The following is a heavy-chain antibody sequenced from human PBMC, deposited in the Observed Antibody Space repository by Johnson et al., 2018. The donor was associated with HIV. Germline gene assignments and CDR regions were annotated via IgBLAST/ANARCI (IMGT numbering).Heavy chain of an antibody. CDR3: ARDRDHSPLRPGSGAFDM. V-gene: IGHV3-30-3*01. J-gene: IGHJ3*02. CDR1: GFPVSSYA. Sequence: QMLLVESGGGVVQPGRSLRLSCAASGFPVSSYAMHWVRPAPGKGLEWVAVISYDGTNKYYADSVQGRFTLSRDNYKNTLNLQMNSLRGEETAVYYCARDRDHSPLRPGSGAFDMWGQGTMVTVSS. D-gene: IGHD1-14*01. CDR2: ISYDGTNK.